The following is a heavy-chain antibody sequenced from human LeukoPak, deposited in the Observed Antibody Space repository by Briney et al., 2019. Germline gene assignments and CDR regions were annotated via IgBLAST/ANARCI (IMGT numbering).Heavy chain of an antibody. V-gene: IGHV4-4*09. Sequence: SETLSLTCTVSGGSISSYYWSWIRQPPGKGLEWIGYIYTSGSTNYNPSLKSRVTISVDTSKNQFSLKLSSVTAADTAVYYCARVLAAGREEYNWFDPWGQGTLVTVSS. J-gene: IGHJ5*02. CDR3: ARVLAAGREEYNWFDP. CDR2: IYTSGST. CDR1: GGSISSYY. D-gene: IGHD6-13*01.